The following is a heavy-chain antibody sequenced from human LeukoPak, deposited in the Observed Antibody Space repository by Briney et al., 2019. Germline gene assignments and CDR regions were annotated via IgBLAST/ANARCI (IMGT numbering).Heavy chain of an antibody. Sequence: PSETLSLTCTVSGGSISSSSYYWGWIRQPPGKGLEWIGSIYYSGSTYYNPSLKSRVTISVDTSKNQFSLKLSSVTAADTAVYYCASPASDDYYDSSGYYFDYWGQGTLVTVSS. CDR3: ASPASDDYYDSSGYYFDY. CDR1: GGSISSSSYY. V-gene: IGHV4-39*01. J-gene: IGHJ4*02. D-gene: IGHD3-22*01. CDR2: IYYSGST.